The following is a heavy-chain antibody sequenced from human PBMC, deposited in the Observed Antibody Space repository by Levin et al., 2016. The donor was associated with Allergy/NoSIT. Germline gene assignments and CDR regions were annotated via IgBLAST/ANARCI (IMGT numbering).Heavy chain of an antibody. D-gene: IGHD5-12*01. V-gene: IGHV1-69*06. J-gene: IGHJ4*02. CDR2: IIPIFGTA. CDR3: ATHGGDYDYFAAFDY. Sequence: WVRQAPGQGLDWMGGIIPIFGTANYAQKFQGRVTITADKSTSTAYMELSSLRSEDTAVYYCATHGGDYDYFAAFDYWGQGTLVTVSS.